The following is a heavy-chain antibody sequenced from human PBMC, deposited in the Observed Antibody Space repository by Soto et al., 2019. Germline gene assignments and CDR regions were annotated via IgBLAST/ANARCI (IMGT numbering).Heavy chain of an antibody. CDR3: AHRHDLGGFDI. V-gene: IGHV2-5*01. J-gene: IGHJ3*02. Sequence: QITLKESGPTLVKPTQTLTLTCTFSGFSLNTRAVGVGWIRQAPGKALEWLALINWNDDERYSPSLKDRLTITKDTSKNHAVLTMTNIGPVDTATYYCAHRHDLGGFDIWGQGTAVTVSS. D-gene: IGHD2-15*01. CDR1: GFSLNTRAVG. CDR2: INWNDDE.